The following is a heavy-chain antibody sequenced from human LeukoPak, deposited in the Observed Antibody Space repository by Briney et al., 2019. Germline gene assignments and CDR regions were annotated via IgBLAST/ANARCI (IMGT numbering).Heavy chain of an antibody. D-gene: IGHD3-3*01. V-gene: IGHV4-30-4*08. CDR3: ASSITIFGVAENFDY. CDR2: IYRSGST. CDR1: GGSISSGDYY. J-gene: IGHJ4*02. Sequence: SQTLSLTCTVSGGSISSGDYYWSWIRQPPGKGLEWIGYIYRSGSTYYNPSLKSRVTISVGTSKNQFSLKLSSVTAADTAVYYCASSITIFGVAENFDYWGQGTLVTVSS.